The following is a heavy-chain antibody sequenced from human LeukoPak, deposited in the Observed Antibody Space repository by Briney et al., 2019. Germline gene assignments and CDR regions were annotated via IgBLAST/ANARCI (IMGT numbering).Heavy chain of an antibody. V-gene: IGHV4-59*08. D-gene: IGHD3-22*01. CDR1: GGSISSYY. J-gene: IGHJ4*02. CDR3: ARMYYYDSSGYPYLYYFDY. Sequence: SETLSLTCTVSGGSISSYYWSWIRQPPGKGLEWIGHIYDSGSTNYNPSLKSRVTISVDTSKNQFSLKLSSVTAADTAVYYCARMYYYDSSGYPYLYYFDYWGQGTLVTVSS. CDR2: IYDSGST.